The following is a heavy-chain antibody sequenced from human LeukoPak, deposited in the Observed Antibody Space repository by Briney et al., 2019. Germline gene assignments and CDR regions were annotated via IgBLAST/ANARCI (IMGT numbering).Heavy chain of an antibody. V-gene: IGHV4-31*03. Sequence: SETLSLTCTVSGGSISSGGYYWSWIRQHPGKGLEWIGYIYYSGSTYYNPSLKSRVTISVDTSKNQFSLKLSSVTAADTAVYYCARDSHGSGSYWTYYYYYGMDVWGQGTTVTVSS. J-gene: IGHJ6*02. CDR1: GGSISSGGYY. CDR3: ARDSHGSGSYWTYYYYYGMDV. D-gene: IGHD3-10*01. CDR2: IYYSGST.